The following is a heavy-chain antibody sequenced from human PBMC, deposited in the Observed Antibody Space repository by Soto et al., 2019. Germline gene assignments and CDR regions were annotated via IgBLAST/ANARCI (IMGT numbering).Heavy chain of an antibody. D-gene: IGHD3-10*01. V-gene: IGHV4-31*03. CDR2: IYYSGST. CDR3: ARVGSITMVRGTTGDNWFAP. CDR1: GGSISSGGYY. J-gene: IGHJ5*02. Sequence: SETLSLTCTVSGGSISSGGYYWSWIRQHPGKGLEWIGYIYYSGSTYYNPSLKSRVTISVDTSKNQFSLKLSSVTAADTAVYYCARVGSITMVRGTTGDNWFAPWGQGTLVTVSS.